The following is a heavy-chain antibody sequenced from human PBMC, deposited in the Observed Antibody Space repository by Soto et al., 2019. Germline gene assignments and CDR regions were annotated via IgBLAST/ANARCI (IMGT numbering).Heavy chain of an antibody. V-gene: IGHV4-59*02. CDR1: GDSVTSHY. D-gene: IGHD2-15*01. J-gene: IGHJ4*02. CDR3: ARGRRRYCSGGSCIFFDY. Sequence: PSETLSLTCSFSGDSVTSHYLTWIRQSPEKGLEWIGYINYTGFSHYNPSLKSRVTISVDRSKNQFSLKLTSVTAADTAVYYCARGRRRYCSGGSCIFFDYWGQGTLVTVSS. CDR2: INYTGFS.